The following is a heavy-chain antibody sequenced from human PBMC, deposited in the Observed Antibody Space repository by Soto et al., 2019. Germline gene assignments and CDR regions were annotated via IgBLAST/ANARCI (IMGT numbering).Heavy chain of an antibody. D-gene: IGHD3-16*01. V-gene: IGHV1-69*13. CDR1: GGTFSSYA. CDR2: IIPIFGTA. J-gene: IGHJ6*02. Sequence: SVKVSCKASGGTFSSYAISWVRQAPGQGLEWMGGIIPIFGTANYAQKFQGRVTITADESTSTAYMELSSLRSADTAVYYCARDGGEIWNNNYYYSGMDVWGQGTTVTVSS. CDR3: ARDGGEIWNNNYYYSGMDV.